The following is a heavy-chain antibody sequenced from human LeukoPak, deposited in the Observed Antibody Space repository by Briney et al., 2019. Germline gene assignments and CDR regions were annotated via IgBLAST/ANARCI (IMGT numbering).Heavy chain of an antibody. CDR3: ARDSSGYYYLDY. J-gene: IGHJ4*02. CDR2: IYASGST. Sequence: SETLSLTCTVSGGSISSYYWSWIRQPAGKGLEWIGRIYASGSTNYNPSLKSRVTISVDKSKNQFSLKLSSVTAADTAVYYCARDSSGYYYLDYWGQGTLVTVSS. D-gene: IGHD3-22*01. V-gene: IGHV4-4*07. CDR1: GGSISSYY.